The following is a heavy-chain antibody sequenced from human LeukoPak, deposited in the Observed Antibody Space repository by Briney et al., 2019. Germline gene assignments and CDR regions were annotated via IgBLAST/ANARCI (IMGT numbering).Heavy chain of an antibody. Sequence: SETLSLTCTVSGGSISSYYWSWIRQPPGKGLEWIGYIYYSGSTNYNPSLKSRVTISVDTSKNQFSLKLSSVTAADTAVYYCARDLGYCSSTGCSLIYYYGMDVWGQGTTVTVSS. CDR3: ARDLGYCSSTGCSLIYYYGMDV. CDR1: GGSISSYY. D-gene: IGHD2-2*01. V-gene: IGHV4-59*01. J-gene: IGHJ6*02. CDR2: IYYSGST.